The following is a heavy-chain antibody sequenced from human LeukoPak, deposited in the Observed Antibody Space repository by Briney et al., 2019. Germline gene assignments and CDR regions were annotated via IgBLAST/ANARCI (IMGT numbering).Heavy chain of an antibody. Sequence: SETLSLTCTVSGGSISSSSYYWGWIRQPPGKGLEWIGSIYYNGSTYYNPSLKSRVTISLDTSKNQFSLKLSSVTAADTAVYYCARDRESTAMIMDYWGQGTLVTVSS. D-gene: IGHD5-18*01. V-gene: IGHV4-39*07. J-gene: IGHJ4*02. CDR3: ARDRESTAMIMDY. CDR2: IYYNGST. CDR1: GGSISSSSYY.